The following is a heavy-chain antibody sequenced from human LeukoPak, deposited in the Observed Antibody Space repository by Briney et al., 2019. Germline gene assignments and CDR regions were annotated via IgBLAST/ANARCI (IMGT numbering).Heavy chain of an antibody. CDR3: ARARDYYDSSGYYDSFDY. D-gene: IGHD3-22*01. CDR1: GGSISSGSYY. CDR2: IYTSGST. J-gene: IGHJ4*02. V-gene: IGHV4-61*02. Sequence: SGTLSLTCTVSGGSISSGSYYWSWIRQPAGKGLEWIGRIYTSGSTNYNPSLKSRVTISVDTSKNQFSLKLSSVTAADTAVYYCARARDYYDSSGYYDSFDYWGQGTLVTVPS.